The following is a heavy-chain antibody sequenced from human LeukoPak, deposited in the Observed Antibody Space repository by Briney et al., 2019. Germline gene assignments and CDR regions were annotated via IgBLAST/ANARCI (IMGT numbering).Heavy chain of an antibody. Sequence: SVKVSCKASGGTFSSYAISWVRQAPGQGLEWMGRIIPIFGTANYAQKFQGRVTITTDESTSTAYMKLSSLRSEDTAVYYCARSPDPNAWAEYFQHWGQGTLVTVSS. CDR2: IIPIFGTA. CDR1: GGTFSSYA. D-gene: IGHD3-16*01. CDR3: ARSPDPNAWAEYFQH. V-gene: IGHV1-69*05. J-gene: IGHJ1*01.